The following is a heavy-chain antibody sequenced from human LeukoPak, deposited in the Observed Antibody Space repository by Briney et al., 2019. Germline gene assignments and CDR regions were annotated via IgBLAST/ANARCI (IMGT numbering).Heavy chain of an antibody. CDR3: ARDDYGVFDAFDV. J-gene: IGHJ3*01. V-gene: IGHV4-59*08. Sequence: PSETLSLTCSVSGGSTSSHFWTWIRQPSGKGLEWLGYVYNTGSTNYNPSLQSRVTMTLDASKNQFHLKLTSVAAADTAVYFCARDDYGVFDAFDVWGQGTVVTVSS. CDR2: VYNTGST. D-gene: IGHD3-16*01. CDR1: GGSTSSHF.